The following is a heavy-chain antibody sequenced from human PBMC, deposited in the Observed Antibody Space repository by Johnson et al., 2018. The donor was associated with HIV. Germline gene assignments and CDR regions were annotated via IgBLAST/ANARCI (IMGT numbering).Heavy chain of an antibody. CDR1: GFTFSSYG. Sequence: QVQLVESVGGVVQPGRSLRLSCAASGFTFSSYGMHWVRQAPGKGLEWVAVISYDGSNKYYADSVKGRFTISRDNSRNTMYLQMNSLRAEDTAVYYCAKERGYDSSGYNRWYVPDAFDIWGQGTMVTVSS. D-gene: IGHD3-22*01. J-gene: IGHJ3*02. V-gene: IGHV3-30*19. CDR2: ISYDGSNK. CDR3: AKERGYDSSGYNRWYVPDAFDI.